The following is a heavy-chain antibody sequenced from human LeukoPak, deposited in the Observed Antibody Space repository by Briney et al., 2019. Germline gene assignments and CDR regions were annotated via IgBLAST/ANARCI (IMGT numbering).Heavy chain of an antibody. J-gene: IGHJ4*02. CDR2: IKQDGSEK. CDR3: ARGITTVTTNFVNY. Sequence: GGSLRLSCAASAFTFSSYWMSRVRQAPGKGLEWVANIKQDGSEKYYVDSVRGRFTISRDNAKNSLYLQMNSLRAEDTAVYYCARGITTVTTNFVNYWGQGTVVTVSS. D-gene: IGHD4-17*01. CDR1: AFTFSSYW. V-gene: IGHV3-7*01.